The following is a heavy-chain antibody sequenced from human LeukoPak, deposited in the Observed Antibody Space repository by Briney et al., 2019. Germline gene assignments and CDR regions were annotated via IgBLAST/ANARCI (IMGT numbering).Heavy chain of an antibody. CDR1: GYSFSNWW. V-gene: IGHV5-51*01. Sequence: GESLKISCKASGYSFSNWWIGWVRQMPGKGLEWMGIIYPGDSDTTYSLSFQGQVTISADKSITTAYLQWGSLKASDTAMYYCVRFSDYWGQGTLVTVSS. CDR3: VRFSDY. CDR2: IYPGDSDT. J-gene: IGHJ4*02.